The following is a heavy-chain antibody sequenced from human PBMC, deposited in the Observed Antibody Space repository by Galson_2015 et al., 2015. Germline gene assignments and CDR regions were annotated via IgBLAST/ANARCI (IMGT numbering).Heavy chain of an antibody. V-gene: IGHV4-59*01. CDR2: IYYSGST. CDR1: GGSISSYY. CDR3: ARDQDDYSNPGRGGMDV. J-gene: IGHJ6*02. D-gene: IGHD4-11*01. Sequence: ETLSLPCTVSGGSISSYYWSWIRQPPGKGLEWIGYIYYSGSTNYNPSLKSRVTISVDTSKNQFSLKLSSVTAADTAVYYCARDQDDYSNPGRGGMDVWVQGTTVTVSS.